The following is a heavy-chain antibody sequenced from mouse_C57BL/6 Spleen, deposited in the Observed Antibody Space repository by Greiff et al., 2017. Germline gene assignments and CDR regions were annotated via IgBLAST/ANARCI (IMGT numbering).Heavy chain of an antibody. J-gene: IGHJ2*01. V-gene: IGHV3-6*01. Sequence: EVKLEESGPGLVKPSQSLSLTCSVTGYSITSGYYWNWIRQFPGNKLEWMGYISYDGSNNYNPSLKNRISITRDTSKNQFFLKLNSVTTEDTATYYCARGDDGYYEDFDYWGQGTTLTVSS. CDR2: ISYDGSN. D-gene: IGHD2-3*01. CDR3: ARGDDGYYEDFDY. CDR1: GYSITSGYY.